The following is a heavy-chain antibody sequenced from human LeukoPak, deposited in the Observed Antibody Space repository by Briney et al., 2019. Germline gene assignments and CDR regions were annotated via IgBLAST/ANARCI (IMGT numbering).Heavy chain of an antibody. CDR2: INPSGGST. CDR1: GYTFTSYS. CDR3: ARLQVRGAYFDY. V-gene: IGHV1-46*01. D-gene: IGHD3-10*01. J-gene: IGHJ4*02. Sequence: VASVKVSCKASGYTFTSYSMHWVRQAPGQGLEWMGIINPSGGSTSYAQKFQGRVTMTRDTSTSTVYMELSRLRSDDTAVYYCARLQVRGAYFDYWGQGTLVTVSS.